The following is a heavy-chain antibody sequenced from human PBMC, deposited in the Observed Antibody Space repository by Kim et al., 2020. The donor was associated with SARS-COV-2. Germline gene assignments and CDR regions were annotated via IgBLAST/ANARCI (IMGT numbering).Heavy chain of an antibody. CDR2: ISFEGTT. Sequence: SETLSLVCTVSGGSIHGHHWTWVRQTAGKALEWIGRISFEGTTKLNPSLQSRVTMSVIISKNQASLRLNSVTAADTAVYFCARCMWNDTDWYSGLDYWGQGILVTVSA. J-gene: IGHJ4*02. V-gene: IGHV4-4*07. CDR3: ARCMWNDTDWYSGLDY. CDR1: GGSIHGHH. D-gene: IGHD1-26*01.